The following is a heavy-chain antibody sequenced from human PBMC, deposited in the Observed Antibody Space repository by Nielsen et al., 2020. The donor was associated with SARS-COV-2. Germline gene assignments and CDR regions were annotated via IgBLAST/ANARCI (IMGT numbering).Heavy chain of an antibody. Sequence: GESLKISCAASGLSLRSYTMSWVRQAPGKGLEYVSGISSNGGRTYYADSVKGRLTISRDNSKNTLYLQMSSLRAEDTAVYYCVRDMWLATAGTYFDYWGQGTLVTVSS. CDR1: GLSLRSYT. CDR3: VRDMWLATAGTYFDY. V-gene: IGHV3-64D*09. D-gene: IGHD6-13*01. CDR2: ISSNGGRT. J-gene: IGHJ4*02.